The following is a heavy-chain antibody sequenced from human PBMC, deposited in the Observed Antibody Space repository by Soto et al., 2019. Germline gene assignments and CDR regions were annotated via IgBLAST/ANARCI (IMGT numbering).Heavy chain of an antibody. CDR2: FDAEDGDT. J-gene: IGHJ1*01. CDR3: ATARLYCSGSSCYGAAEYFQH. V-gene: IGHV1-24*01. D-gene: IGHD2-15*01. CDR1: GYTLTELS. Sequence: QVQLVQSGAEVKKPGASVKVSCRVSGYTLTELSMHWVRQAPAKGLEWMGGFDAEDGDTIYARKFQGRVTMTEDTSTDTAHMELSSLRSENTAVYYCATARLYCSGSSCYGAAEYFQHWGQGTMVTVSS.